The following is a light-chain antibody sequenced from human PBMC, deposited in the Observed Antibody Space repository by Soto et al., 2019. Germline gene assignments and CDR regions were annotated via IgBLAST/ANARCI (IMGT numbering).Light chain of an antibody. V-gene: IGLV2-23*02. CDR3: CSYAGSSTYHVV. CDR2: EVS. Sequence: QSALTQPASVSGSPGQSITISCTGTSSDVGSYNLVSWYQQHPGKAPKLMIYEVSKRPSGVSNRFSGSKSGNTASLTISGLQAEDEADYYCCSYAGSSTYHVVFGRGTKLPVL. CDR1: SSDVGSYNL. J-gene: IGLJ2*01.